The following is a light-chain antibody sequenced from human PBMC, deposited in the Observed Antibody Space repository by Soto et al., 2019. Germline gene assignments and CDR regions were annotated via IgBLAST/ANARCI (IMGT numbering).Light chain of an antibody. CDR3: MQVIHTTLT. Sequence: DIVMTQSPLSLPFTPGEPASISCRSSQSLLHSNGYNYLDWYLQKPGQSPQLLIYLGSNRASGVNDRFSGSGSGTDFTQKISRLEDEDVGLYSCMQVIHTTLTFGGGNKVEIK. J-gene: IGKJ4*01. CDR2: LGS. V-gene: IGKV2-28*01. CDR1: QSLLHSNGYNY.